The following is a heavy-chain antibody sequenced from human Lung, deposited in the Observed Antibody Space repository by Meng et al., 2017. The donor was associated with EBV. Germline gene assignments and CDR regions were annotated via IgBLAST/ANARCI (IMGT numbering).Heavy chain of an antibody. Sequence: QLQLQQSGPDLVNPPHTLSLTCGISGDSVSSSSAAWTWIRQSPSRGLEWLGRTYYRSKWYNDYAVFVKSRITINPDTSKNQFSLQLNSVTPEDTAVYYCARGATSVFDLWGRGTLVTVSS. CDR1: GDSVSSSSAA. J-gene: IGHJ2*01. V-gene: IGHV6-1*01. CDR2: TYYRSKWYN. CDR3: ARGATSVFDL.